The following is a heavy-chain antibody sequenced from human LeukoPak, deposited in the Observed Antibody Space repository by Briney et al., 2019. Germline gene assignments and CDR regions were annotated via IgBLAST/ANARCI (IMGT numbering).Heavy chain of an antibody. D-gene: IGHD1-26*01. CDR3: ARPRVGATGWFDP. J-gene: IGHJ5*02. CDR1: GFTFDDYG. Sequence: PGGSLRLSCAASGFTFDDYGMSWVRQAPGKGLEWVSYISSSSSTIYYADSVKGRFTISRDNAKNSLYLQMNSLRAEDTAVYYCARPRVGATGWFDPWGQGTLVTVSS. V-gene: IGHV3-48*01. CDR2: ISSSSSTI.